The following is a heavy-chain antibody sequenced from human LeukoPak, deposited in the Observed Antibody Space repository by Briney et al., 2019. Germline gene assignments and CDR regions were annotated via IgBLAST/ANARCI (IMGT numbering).Heavy chain of an antibody. CDR1: GYTFTGYY. Sequence: ASVKVSCKASGYTFTGYYMHWVRQAPGQGLEWMGWINPNSGGTNYAQKFQGRVTMTRDTSISTAYMELSRLRPDDTAVYYCARGAHYHDSSEGYDYWGQGTLVTVSS. CDR3: ARGAHYHDSSEGYDY. D-gene: IGHD3-22*01. CDR2: INPNSGGT. J-gene: IGHJ4*02. V-gene: IGHV1-2*02.